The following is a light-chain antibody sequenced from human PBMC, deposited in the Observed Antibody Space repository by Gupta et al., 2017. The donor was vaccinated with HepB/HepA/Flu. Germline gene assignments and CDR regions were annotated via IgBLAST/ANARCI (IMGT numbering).Light chain of an antibody. CDR3: QQEDWSPST. Sequence: EVVLSQSPGTLSLSPGETATLSCRASQNISSLSLAWYRQRPGQAPCLIIYGASSSAVGIPDRVNGSGSGTDFTLTIRRVEPEDFAVYYCQQEDWSPSTFGQGTRMEIK. CDR2: GAS. CDR1: QNISSLS. J-gene: IGKJ5*01. V-gene: IGKV3-20*01.